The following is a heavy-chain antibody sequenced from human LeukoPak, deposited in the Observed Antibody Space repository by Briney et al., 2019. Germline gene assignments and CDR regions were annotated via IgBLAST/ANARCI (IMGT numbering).Heavy chain of an antibody. Sequence: ASVKVSCKASGYTFTGCYMHWVRQAPGQGLEWMGWINPNSGGTNYAQKFQGRVTMTRDTSISTAYMELSRLRSDDTAVYYCARATTVTIYYFDYWGQGTLVTVSS. CDR3: ARATTVTIYYFDY. J-gene: IGHJ4*02. CDR1: GYTFTGCY. CDR2: INPNSGGT. V-gene: IGHV1-2*02. D-gene: IGHD4-17*01.